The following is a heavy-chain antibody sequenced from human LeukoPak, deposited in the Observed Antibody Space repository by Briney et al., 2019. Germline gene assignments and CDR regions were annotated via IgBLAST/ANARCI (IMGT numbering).Heavy chain of an antibody. CDR1: GFTVSSNY. CDR2: IYSGGRT. J-gene: IGHJ6*02. V-gene: IGHV3-66*02. Sequence: GGSLRLSCAASGFTVSSNYMSWVHQAPGKGLEWVSVIYSGGRTYYADSVKGRFTISRDNSKNTLYLQMNSLRAEDTAAYYCARSLDTALVYYYYVMDVWGQGTTVTVSS. D-gene: IGHD5-18*01. CDR3: ARSLDTALVYYYYVMDV.